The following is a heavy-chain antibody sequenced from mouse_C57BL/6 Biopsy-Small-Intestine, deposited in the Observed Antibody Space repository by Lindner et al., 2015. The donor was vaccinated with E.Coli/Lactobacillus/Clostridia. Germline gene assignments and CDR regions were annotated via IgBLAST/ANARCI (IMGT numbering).Heavy chain of an antibody. Sequence: VQLQESGGGLVKPGGSLKLSCAASGFTFSDYGMHWVRQAPGKGLEWVAYISSGSSTIYYADTVKGRFTISRDNAKNTLFLQMTSLRSEDTAMYYCARYDYYFDYWGQGTTLTVSS. V-gene: IGHV5-17*01. J-gene: IGHJ2*01. CDR1: GFTFSDYG. D-gene: IGHD2-4*01. CDR2: ISSGSSTI. CDR3: ARYDYYFDY.